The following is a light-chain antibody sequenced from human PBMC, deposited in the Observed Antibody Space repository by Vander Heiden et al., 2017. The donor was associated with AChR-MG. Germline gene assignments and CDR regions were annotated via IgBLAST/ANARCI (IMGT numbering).Light chain of an antibody. V-gene: IGLV2-11*01. J-gene: IGLJ3*02. CDR1: GSDVGGYNY. CDR2: NVN. Sequence: QSALTQPRSVSGSPRQLVTISCTGTGSDVGGYNYVCWYQQHPGKAPKLIIYNVNRRPSGVPDRFSGSKSDNTASLTISGHQDEDEADFYCCSYAGRYTWVFGGGTKVTVL. CDR3: CSYAGRYTWV.